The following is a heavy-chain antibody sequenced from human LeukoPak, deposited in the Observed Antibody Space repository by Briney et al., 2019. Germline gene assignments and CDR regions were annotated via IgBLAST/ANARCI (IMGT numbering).Heavy chain of an antibody. Sequence: PRGSLRPSSAASGFTFSTYAMTWVRRAPGKGLGGVSGICTSGDRTYYADSVTGRFTISRDNSKNTLYLQMNSLRAADTAEYYCARSAVATSCCTAVDYWGQGTLVTVSS. CDR3: ARSAVATSCCTAVDY. CDR2: ICTSGDRT. V-gene: IGHV3-23*01. CDR1: GFTFSTYA. D-gene: IGHD6-19*01. J-gene: IGHJ4*02.